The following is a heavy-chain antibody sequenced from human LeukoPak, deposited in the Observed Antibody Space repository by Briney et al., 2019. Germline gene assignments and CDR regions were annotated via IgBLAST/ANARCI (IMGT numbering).Heavy chain of an antibody. Sequence: GGSLRLSCAASGFTFSSYAMSWVRQAPGKGLEWVSAISGSGGSTYYADSVKGRFTISRDNSKNTLYLQMNSLRAEDTAVYYCAKKRYSSGWSRLYYFDYWGQGTLVTVSS. CDR3: AKKRYSSGWSRLYYFDY. V-gene: IGHV3-23*01. CDR2: ISGSGGST. D-gene: IGHD6-19*01. J-gene: IGHJ4*02. CDR1: GFTFSSYA.